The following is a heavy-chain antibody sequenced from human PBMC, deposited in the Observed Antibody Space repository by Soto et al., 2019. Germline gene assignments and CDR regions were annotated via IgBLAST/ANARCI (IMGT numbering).Heavy chain of an antibody. CDR1: GFTFSSYW. CDR3: AREGFRGLMSYYGMDV. Sequence: GGSLRLSCAASGFTFSSYWMSWVRQAPGKGLEWVANIKQDGSEKYYVDSVKGRFTISRDNAKNSLYLQMNSLRAEDTAVYYCAREGFRGLMSYYGMDVWGQGTTVTVSS. CDR2: IKQDGSEK. D-gene: IGHD3-16*01. J-gene: IGHJ6*02. V-gene: IGHV3-7*04.